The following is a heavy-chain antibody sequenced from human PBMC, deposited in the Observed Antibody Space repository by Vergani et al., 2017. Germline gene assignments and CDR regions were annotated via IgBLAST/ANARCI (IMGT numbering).Heavy chain of an antibody. J-gene: IGHJ5*02. CDR1: GYTLTELS. CDR2: FDPEDGET. Sequence: QVQLVQSGSEVRKPGASVKVSCQVSGYTLTELSMHWVRQAPGKGLEWMGGFDPEDGETIYAQKFQGRVTMTEDTSTDTAYMELSSLRSEDTAVYYCATDLSGGSWDWFDPWGQGTLVTVSS. D-gene: IGHD2-15*01. V-gene: IGHV1-24*01. CDR3: ATDLSGGSWDWFDP.